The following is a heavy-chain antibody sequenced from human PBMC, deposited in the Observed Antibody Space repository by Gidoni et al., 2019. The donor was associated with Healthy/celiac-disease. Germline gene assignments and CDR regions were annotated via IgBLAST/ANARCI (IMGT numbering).Heavy chain of an antibody. V-gene: IGHV4-34*01. CDR2: INHSETT. Sequence: QVQLQQWGAGLLKPSENLSLTCAVYGGSFSDYYWSWIRQPPGKGLEWIGEINHSETTNYNPSLKSRVTISIDTSKNQFSLKLSSMTAADTAMYYCARGRTGGFWSGYFRPFDYWGQGTLVTVSS. J-gene: IGHJ4*02. D-gene: IGHD3-3*01. CDR3: ARGRTGGFWSGYFRPFDY. CDR1: GGSFSDYY.